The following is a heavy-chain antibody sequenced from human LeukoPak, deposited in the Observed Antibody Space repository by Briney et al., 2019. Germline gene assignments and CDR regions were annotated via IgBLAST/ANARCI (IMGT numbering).Heavy chain of an antibody. CDR2: IKQDGSEK. V-gene: IGHV3-7*01. CDR1: GFAFSTYW. J-gene: IGHJ4*02. CDR3: ARYYGGRYDY. Sequence: GGSLRLSCAASGFAFSTYWMGWVRQAPGKGLEWVANIKQDGSEKYSVDSVKGRFTISRDNAKNSLCLQMNSLRAEDTAMYYCARYYGGRYDYWGQGTLVTVSS. D-gene: IGHD4-23*01.